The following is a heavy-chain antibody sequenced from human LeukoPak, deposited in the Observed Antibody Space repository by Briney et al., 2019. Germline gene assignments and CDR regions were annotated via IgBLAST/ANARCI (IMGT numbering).Heavy chain of an antibody. Sequence: GGSLRLSCAASGFTFDDYGMSWVRQAPGKGLEWVSGINWNGGSTGYADSVKGRFTISRDNAKNSLYLQMNSLRAEDTAVYYCARDLGIVYYFDYWGQGTLVTVSS. CDR3: ARDLGIVYYFDY. V-gene: IGHV3-20*04. J-gene: IGHJ4*02. CDR2: INWNGGST. CDR1: GFTFDDYG. D-gene: IGHD5/OR15-5a*01.